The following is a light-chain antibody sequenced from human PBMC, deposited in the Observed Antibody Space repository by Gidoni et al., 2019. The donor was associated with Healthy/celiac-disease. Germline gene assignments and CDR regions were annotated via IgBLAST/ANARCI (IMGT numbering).Light chain of an antibody. J-gene: IGKJ2*01. CDR2: AAS. CDR1: QGISSY. Sequence: DIQLTPSPSFLSASVGDRVTITCRASQGISSYLAWYQQKPGKAPKLLIYAASTLQSGVPSRCSGSGSGTEFTLTISSLQPEDFATYYCQQLNSYPVTFGQGTKLEIK. CDR3: QQLNSYPVT. V-gene: IGKV1-9*01.